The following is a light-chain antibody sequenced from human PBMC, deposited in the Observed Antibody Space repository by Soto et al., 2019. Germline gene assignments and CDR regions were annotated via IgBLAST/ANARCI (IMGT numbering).Light chain of an antibody. V-gene: IGKV3D-15*01. CDR2: GAS. J-gene: IGKJ1*01. CDR1: QSVTST. Sequence: EIVLTQSPGTLSLSPGERATLSCRASQSVTSTSLAWYQQKPGQAPRLLMYGASSRATGIPERFSGSGSGTEFTLTISSLQSEDFAVYYCQQYTNWPKTFGQGTKVDIK. CDR3: QQYTNWPKT.